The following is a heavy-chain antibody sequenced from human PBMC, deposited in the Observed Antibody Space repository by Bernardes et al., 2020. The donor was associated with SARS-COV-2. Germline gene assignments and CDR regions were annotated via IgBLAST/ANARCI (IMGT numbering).Heavy chain of an antibody. D-gene: IGHD2-8*01. V-gene: IGHV3-7*01. CDR2: IKQDGSEK. CDR3: AREGETAGGDIVLMVYAMGAGGDWYFDL. J-gene: IGHJ2*01. Sequence: GGSLRLSCAASGFTFSSYWMSWVRQAPGKGLEWVANIKQDGSEKYYVDSVKGRFTISRANAKNSLYLQMNSLRAEETAVYYCAREGETAGGDIVLMVYAMGAGGDWYFDLWGRGTLVTVSS. CDR1: GFTFSSYW.